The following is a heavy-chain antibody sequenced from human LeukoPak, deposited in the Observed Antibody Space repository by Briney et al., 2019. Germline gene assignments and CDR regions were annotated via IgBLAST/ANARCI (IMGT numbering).Heavy chain of an antibody. CDR2: IIPIFGTA. V-gene: IGHV1-69*13. CDR1: GGTFSSYA. CDR3: ARDLALWSGYSDSYFDY. J-gene: IGHJ4*02. Sequence: SVKVSCKASGGTFSSYAISWVRQAPGQGLEWMGGIIPIFGTANYAQKFQGRVTITADESTSTAYMELSSLRSEDTAVYYCARDLALWSGYSDSYFDYWGQGTLVTVSS. D-gene: IGHD3-3*01.